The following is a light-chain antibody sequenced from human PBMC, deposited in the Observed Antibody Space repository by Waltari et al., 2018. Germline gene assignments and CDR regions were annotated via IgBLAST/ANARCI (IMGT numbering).Light chain of an antibody. CDR2: DAS. V-gene: IGKV3-11*01. J-gene: IGKJ5*01. CDR1: QSVSSY. CDR3: QQHSNLIT. Sequence: EIVLTQSPATLSLSPGETTTPSCRASQSVSSYLAWYQHKPGQAPRLLIYDASNRATGIPARFSGSGSGTDFTLTISSLEPEDFAVYYCQQHSNLITFGQGTRLEIK.